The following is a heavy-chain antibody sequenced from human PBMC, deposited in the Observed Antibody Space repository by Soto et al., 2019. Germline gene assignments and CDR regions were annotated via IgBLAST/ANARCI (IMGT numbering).Heavy chain of an antibody. CDR2: IYYSGST. CDR3: ARALRGATIGLDP. J-gene: IGHJ5*02. CDR1: GGSISSYY. V-gene: IGHV4-59*01. Sequence: QVQLQESGPGLVKPSETLSLTCTVSGGSISSYYWSWIRQPPGKGLEWIGYIYYSGSTNYNPSLKSRVTISVDTSKNQFSLKLSSVTAADTAGYYCARALRGATIGLDPWGQGTLVTVSS. D-gene: IGHD5-12*01.